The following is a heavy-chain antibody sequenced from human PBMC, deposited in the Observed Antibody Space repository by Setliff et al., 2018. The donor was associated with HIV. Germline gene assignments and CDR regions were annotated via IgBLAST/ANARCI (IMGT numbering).Heavy chain of an antibody. CDR1: GGSIRGFY. CDR3: AGSKGATRPSAEYFQN. CDR2: IFYSGRT. Sequence: PSETLSLTCTVSGGSIRGFYWSWIRQPPGKGLEWIGDIFYSGRTNYNPSLKSRVTISLDTSKIQFALKLSSVTTADTAIYYCAGSKGATRPSAEYFQNWGQGTLVTVSS. V-gene: IGHV4-59*01. J-gene: IGHJ1*01. D-gene: IGHD1-26*01.